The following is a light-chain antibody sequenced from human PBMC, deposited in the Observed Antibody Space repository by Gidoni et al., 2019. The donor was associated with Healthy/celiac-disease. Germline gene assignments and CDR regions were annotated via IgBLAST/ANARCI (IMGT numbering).Light chain of an antibody. Sequence: EIVLTQSPATLSLSPGESVTFSCRASQCVSSYLAKYQQKPGQALRLLINAASNGATGLPARCSGSGSGTDFTLTNSGLEPEDFAVYYYQQRSNFGPGTKVDIK. CDR3: QQRSN. CDR2: AAS. CDR1: QCVSSY. V-gene: IGKV3-11*01. J-gene: IGKJ3*01.